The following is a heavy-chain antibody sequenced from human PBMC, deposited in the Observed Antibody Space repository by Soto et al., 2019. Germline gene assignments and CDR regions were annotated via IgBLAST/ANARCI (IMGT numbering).Heavy chain of an antibody. CDR1: GFTFSSYA. CDR2: ISGRGGST. V-gene: IGHV3-23*01. J-gene: IGHJ4*02. Sequence: GGSLRLSCAASGFTFSSYAMSWVRQAPGKGLEWVSAISGRGGSTYYADSGKGRFTISRDNSKNTLYLQMNSLRAEDTAVYYCAKGRGMADSPSYFHYWGQGTLVTVSS. D-gene: IGHD6-19*01. CDR3: AKGRGMADSPSYFHY.